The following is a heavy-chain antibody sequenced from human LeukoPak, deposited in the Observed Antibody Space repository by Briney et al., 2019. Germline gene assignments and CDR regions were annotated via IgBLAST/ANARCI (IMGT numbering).Heavy chain of an antibody. CDR3: ARDNIVVVAATKAYYFDY. CDR1: GGSISSGGYS. Sequence: SETLSLTCTVSGGSISSGGYSWSWIRQPPGKGLEWIGYISYSGSTYYNPSLKSRVTMSLDTSKNQFSLKLSSVTAADTAVYYCARDNIVVVAATKAYYFDYWGQGTLVTVSS. J-gene: IGHJ4*02. D-gene: IGHD2-15*01. CDR2: ISYSGST. V-gene: IGHV4-30-4*07.